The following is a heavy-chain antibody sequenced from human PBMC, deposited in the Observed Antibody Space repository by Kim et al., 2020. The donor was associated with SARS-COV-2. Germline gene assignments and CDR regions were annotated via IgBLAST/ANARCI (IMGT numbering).Heavy chain of an antibody. V-gene: IGHV3-23*01. Sequence: GGSLRLSCAASGFNFSSYAMSWVRQAPGKGLEWVSGISGSGASTYYADSVRGRFTISRDNSKNTLYLQMNSLRAEDTAVYYCAKDEDLMRDPRLFGYWGQGTLVPLSS. CDR1: GFNFSSYA. D-gene: IGHD2-15*01. J-gene: IGHJ4*02. CDR2: ISGSGAST. CDR3: AKDEDLMRDPRLFGY.